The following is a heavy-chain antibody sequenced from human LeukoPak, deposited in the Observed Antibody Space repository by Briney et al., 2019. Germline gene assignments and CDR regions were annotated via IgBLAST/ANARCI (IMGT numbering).Heavy chain of an antibody. CDR1: GFTFSSYV. Sequence: PGRSLRLSCAASGFTFSSYVMHWVRQAPGKGLEWVAVISYDGSDKNYADSVKSRFTISRDNAKNSLYLQMNSLRAEDTAVYYCARDWTVYAKRDLDYWGQGALVTVSS. CDR2: ISYDGSDK. D-gene: IGHD2-8*01. V-gene: IGHV3-30*03. CDR3: ARDWTVYAKRDLDY. J-gene: IGHJ4*02.